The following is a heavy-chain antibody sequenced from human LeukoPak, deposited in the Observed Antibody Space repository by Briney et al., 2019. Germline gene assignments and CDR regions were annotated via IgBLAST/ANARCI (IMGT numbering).Heavy chain of an antibody. CDR2: MHPGNGNT. CDR3: AREGSYCVGGDCYSFDF. Sequence: ASVKVSCKASGYRFISNYIQWVRQAPGLGPEWIGWMHPGNGNTRYAEKFQGRVTMTRDTSINTAYMDLSSLRSDDTAVYCCAREGSYCVGGDCYSFDFWGQGTQITVSS. CDR1: GYRFISNY. V-gene: IGHV1-2*02. D-gene: IGHD2-15*01. J-gene: IGHJ4*02.